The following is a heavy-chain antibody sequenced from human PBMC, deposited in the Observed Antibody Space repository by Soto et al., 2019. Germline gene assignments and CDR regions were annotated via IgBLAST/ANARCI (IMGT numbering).Heavy chain of an antibody. J-gene: IGHJ6*01. CDR3: EKDPRWTVGHLERYG. Sequence: GYQTLSCVASGFTFSTHAMSWVRQAPGKGLEWVSTFSGSGGNIYYAESVKGRLTISRDDSKNTLYLHMNSLRVEDTAVYYCEKDPRWTVGHLERYGWQQGTTGIVAS. CDR2: FSGSGGNI. D-gene: IGHD2-15*01. V-gene: IGHV3-23*01. CDR1: GFTFSTHA.